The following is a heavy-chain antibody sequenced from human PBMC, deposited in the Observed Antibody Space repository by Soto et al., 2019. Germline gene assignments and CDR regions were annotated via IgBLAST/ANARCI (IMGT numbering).Heavy chain of an antibody. CDR3: ARDRPLGVHTYVYDY. J-gene: IGHJ4*02. D-gene: IGHD5-18*01. V-gene: IGHV3-48*02. CDR1: GFTFSSYG. Sequence: EVQLVESGGGLVQPGGSLRLSCAASGFTFSSYGMNWVRQAPGKGLEWVSHIRGSTSVTYYADSVKGRFTISRDNAKNSLFLQMNSLRDEDTALYYCARDRPLGVHTYVYDYWGQGTLVTVAS. CDR2: IRGSTSVT.